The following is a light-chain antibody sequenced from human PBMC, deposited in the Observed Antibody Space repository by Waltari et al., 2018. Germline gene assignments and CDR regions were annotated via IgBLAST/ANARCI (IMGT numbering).Light chain of an antibody. CDR1: QSVSSSY. Sequence: EVVLTQSPGTLSLSPGERATLSCRASQSVSSSYLAWYRQKPGQPPRLLIYGASTRATGIPDRFSGSESGTDFTLTISRLEPEDFAVYYCQQYGISPRTFGQGTKVEIK. CDR2: GAS. CDR3: QQYGISPRT. V-gene: IGKV3-20*01. J-gene: IGKJ1*01.